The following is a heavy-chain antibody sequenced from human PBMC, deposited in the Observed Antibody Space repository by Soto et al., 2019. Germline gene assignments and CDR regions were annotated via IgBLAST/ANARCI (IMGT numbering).Heavy chain of an antibody. Sequence: QVQLQESGPGLVKPSETLSLTCTVSGGSISSYYWGWIRQPPGKGLEWIGYIYYSGSTNYNPPLKSRVTISVDTSKNQFSLKLSSVTAADTAVYYCARRYGVAYDYWGQGTLVTVSS. CDR3: ARRYGVAYDY. D-gene: IGHD1-20*01. V-gene: IGHV4-59*08. CDR2: IYYSGST. J-gene: IGHJ4*02. CDR1: GGSISSYY.